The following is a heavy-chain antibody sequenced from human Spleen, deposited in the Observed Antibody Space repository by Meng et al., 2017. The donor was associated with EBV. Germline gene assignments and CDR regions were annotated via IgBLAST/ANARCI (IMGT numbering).Heavy chain of an antibody. J-gene: IGHJ5*02. D-gene: IGHD6-13*01. CDR3: ARGMVAAPKHWFAP. Sequence: VEPRQEWAWLLMSSEPLSLPSAVAGGSFSGFYWRWFRQPPRKAVQGIGEINHSGSTNYNPSLKGRVTISVDTSRNQFSLGLNSVTAADTAVYYCARGMVAAPKHWFAPWGQGTLVTVSS. CDR2: INHSGST. CDR1: GGSFSGFY. V-gene: IGHV4-34*01.